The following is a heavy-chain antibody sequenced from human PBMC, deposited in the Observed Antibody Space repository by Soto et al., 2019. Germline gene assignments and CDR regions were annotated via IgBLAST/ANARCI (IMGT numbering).Heavy chain of an antibody. V-gene: IGHV4-34*01. J-gene: IGHJ4*02. D-gene: IGHD1-1*01. CDR3: ARGSGIVALPGELEDVKYDY. CDR2: INESGST. CDR1: GQSFSGHS. Sequence: QVQLQQWGAGLVKPSETLSLSCAVYGQSFSGHSWAWIRQPPGKGLEGIGEINESGSTYYNPSLNTRVTLSTDTSQTHFSLKLSSVSAADTAAYFCARGSGIVALPGELEDVKYDYWGQGTLVNVSS.